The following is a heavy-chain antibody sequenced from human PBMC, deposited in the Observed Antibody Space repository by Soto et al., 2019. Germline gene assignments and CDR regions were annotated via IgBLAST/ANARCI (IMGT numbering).Heavy chain of an antibody. J-gene: IGHJ3*02. D-gene: IGHD3-22*01. Sequence: SVKVSCKASGGTFGSYAISWVRQAPGQGLEWMGGIIPTFGTANYAQKFQGRVTITADESTSTAYMELSSLRSEDTAVYYCARGRARAYYYDSSGYYPWAFDIWGQGTMVTVSS. CDR1: GGTFGSYA. CDR3: ARGRARAYYYDSSGYYPWAFDI. V-gene: IGHV1-69*13. CDR2: IIPTFGTA.